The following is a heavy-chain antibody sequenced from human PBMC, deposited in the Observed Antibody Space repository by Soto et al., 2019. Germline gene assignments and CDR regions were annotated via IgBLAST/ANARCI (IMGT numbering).Heavy chain of an antibody. J-gene: IGHJ6*02. CDR2: LYNHGKT. Sequence: PGGSLRLSCVVSGFIVSSSHMIWVRQAPWKGLEGVSILYNHGKTNYVDSVKGRFTITRDNSKNTLYLQMNSLRAEDTAVYYCAKDAGAFGVVIQYYYYYGMDVWGQGTTVTVSS. D-gene: IGHD3-3*01. CDR3: AKDAGAFGVVIQYYYYYGMDV. V-gene: IGHV3-53*01. CDR1: GFIVSSSH.